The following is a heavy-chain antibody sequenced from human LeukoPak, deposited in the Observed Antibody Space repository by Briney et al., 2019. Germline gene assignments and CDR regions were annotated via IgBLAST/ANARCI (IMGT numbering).Heavy chain of an antibody. D-gene: IGHD6-13*01. CDR2: ISGDGGST. CDR1: GFTFNDYA. V-gene: IGHV3-43*02. CDR3: AKSHSSPGFAGY. Sequence: GGSLRLSCAASGFTFNDYAMHWVRQAPGKGLEWVSLISGDGGSTYYADSVKGRFTISRDNSKNSLYLQMNSLTTEDTAFYYCAKSHSSPGFAGYWGQGTLVTVSS. J-gene: IGHJ4*01.